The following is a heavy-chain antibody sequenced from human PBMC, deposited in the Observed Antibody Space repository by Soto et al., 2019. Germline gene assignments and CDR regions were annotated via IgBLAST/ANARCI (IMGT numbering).Heavy chain of an antibody. CDR2: ISAYNGKT. V-gene: IGHV1-18*01. CDR3: ARDILFREYYYGMDV. CDR1: GYTFTSYG. D-gene: IGHD2-21*01. J-gene: IGHJ6*02. Sequence: ASVKVSCKASGYTFTSYGISWVRQAPGQGLEWMGRISAYNGKTNYAQKLQGRDTMTTDTSSSTAYMELRSLRSDDTAVYYCARDILFREYYYGMDVWGQGTTVTVSS.